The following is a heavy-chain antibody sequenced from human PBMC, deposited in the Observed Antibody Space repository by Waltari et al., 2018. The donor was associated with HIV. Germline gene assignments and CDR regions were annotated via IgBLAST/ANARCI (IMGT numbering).Heavy chain of an antibody. J-gene: IGHJ4*02. CDR1: GYIFTTYT. Sequence: QVQLVQSGSELKKPGASVNVSCKASGYIFTTYTMNWVRQAPGQGLEWMGWISTNTGNPTYAQDFTGRYVFSWDTSVSTAYLQINSLKAEDTAVYYCARRSAGRADGLIFYNFDYWGQGTLITVSS. V-gene: IGHV7-4-1*02. CDR3: ARRSAGRADGLIFYNFDY. CDR2: ISTNTGNP. D-gene: IGHD2-8*01.